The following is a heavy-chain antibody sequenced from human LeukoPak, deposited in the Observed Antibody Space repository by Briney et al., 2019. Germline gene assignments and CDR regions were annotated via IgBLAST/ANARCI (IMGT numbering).Heavy chain of an antibody. CDR3: AKELYGDHVGWFDP. Sequence: SWGSLRLSCAASGFTFSSYGMHWVRQAPGKGLEWVAFIRYDGSNKYYADSVKGRFTISRDNSKNTLYLQMNSRRVEDTAVYYCAKELYGDHVGWFDPWGQGTLVTVSS. CDR2: IRYDGSNK. CDR1: GFTFSSYG. D-gene: IGHD4-17*01. J-gene: IGHJ5*02. V-gene: IGHV3-30*02.